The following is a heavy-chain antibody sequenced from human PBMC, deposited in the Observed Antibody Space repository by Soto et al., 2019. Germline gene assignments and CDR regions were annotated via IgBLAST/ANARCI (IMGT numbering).Heavy chain of an antibody. CDR2: IYYSGST. CDR3: ASADYGDYVWFDP. V-gene: IGHV4-59*01. CDR1: GGSISSYY. J-gene: IGHJ5*02. Sequence: TSETLPLTCTVSGGSISSYYWSWIRQPPGKGLEWIGYIYYSGSTNYNPSLKSRVTISVDTSKNQFSLELSSVTAADTAVYYCASADYGDYVWFDPWGQGTLVTVSS. D-gene: IGHD4-17*01.